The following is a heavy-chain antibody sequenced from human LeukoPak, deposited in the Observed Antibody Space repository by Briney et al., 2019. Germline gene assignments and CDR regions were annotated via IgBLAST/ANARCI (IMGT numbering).Heavy chain of an antibody. V-gene: IGHV1-2*02. CDR1: GYTFTGYY. J-gene: IGHJ4*02. CDR3: ARDTGRLRLGELSFLNGRIPDY. CDR2: INPNSGGT. D-gene: IGHD3-16*02. Sequence: GASVKVSCKASGYTFTGYYMHWVRQAPGQGLEWMGWINPNSGGTNYAQKFQGRVTMTRDTSISTAYMELSRLRSDDTAVYYCARDTGRLRLGELSFLNGRIPDYWGQGTLVTVSS.